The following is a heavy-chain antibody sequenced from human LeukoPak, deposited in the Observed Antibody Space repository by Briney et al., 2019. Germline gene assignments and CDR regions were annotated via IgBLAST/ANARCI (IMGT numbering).Heavy chain of an antibody. Sequence: GGSLRLSCVSSGFIFSSYVMSWVRQAPGKGLEWVSSISSSSSYIYYADSVKGRFTISRDNAKNSLYLQMNSLRAEDTAVYYCARGRFQQQWLFDYWGQGTLVTVSS. J-gene: IGHJ4*02. V-gene: IGHV3-21*01. CDR1: GFIFSSYV. CDR2: ISSSSSYI. D-gene: IGHD6-19*01. CDR3: ARGRFQQQWLFDY.